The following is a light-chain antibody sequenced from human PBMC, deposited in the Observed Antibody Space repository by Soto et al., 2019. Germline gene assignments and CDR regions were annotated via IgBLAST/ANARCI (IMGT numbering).Light chain of an antibody. CDR1: SGDVGGYNY. J-gene: IGLJ2*01. V-gene: IGLV2-14*01. CDR2: EVS. CDR3: SSYTSISVI. Sequence: QSALTQPASVSGSPGQSITISCTGTSGDVGGYNYVSWYQQHPGKAPKLMIYEVSYRPSGVSNRFSGSKSGNTASLTISGLQAEDEADYYCSSYTSISVIFGGGTKLTVL.